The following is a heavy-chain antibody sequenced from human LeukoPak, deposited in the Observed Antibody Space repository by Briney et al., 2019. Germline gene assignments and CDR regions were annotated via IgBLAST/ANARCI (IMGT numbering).Heavy chain of an antibody. V-gene: IGHV3-23*01. CDR2: ISGSGGST. CDR1: GFNFSSYA. D-gene: IGHD1-1*01. J-gene: IGHJ4*02. Sequence: PGGSLRLSCAASGFNFSSYAMSWVRQAPGKGLEWVSAISGSGGSTYYADSVKGQFTISRDNSKNTLYLQMNSLRAEDTAVYYCAKLERAEENYWGQGTLVTVSS. CDR3: AKLERAEENY.